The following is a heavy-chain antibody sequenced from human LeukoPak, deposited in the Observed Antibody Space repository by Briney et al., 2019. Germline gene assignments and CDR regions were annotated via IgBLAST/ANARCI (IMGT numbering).Heavy chain of an antibody. V-gene: IGHV5-51*01. D-gene: IGHD5-12*01. CDR2: IYPGDSDT. J-gene: IGHJ6*03. Sequence: GESLKISCKGSGYSFTSYWIGWVRQMPGKGLEWMGIIYPGDSDTRYSPSFQGQVTISADKSISTAYLQWSSLKASDTAMYYCARLSATINYYYYYYMDVWGKGTTVTISS. CDR1: GYSFTSYW. CDR3: ARLSATINYYYYYYMDV.